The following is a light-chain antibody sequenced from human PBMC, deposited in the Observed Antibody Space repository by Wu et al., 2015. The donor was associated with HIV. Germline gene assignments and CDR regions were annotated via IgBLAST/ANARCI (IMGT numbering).Light chain of an antibody. CDR2: ATS. J-gene: IGKJ4*01. V-gene: IGKV1-12*01. CDR3: QQANSFPLT. CDR1: QDISRW. Sequence: IQMTQSPSSVSASVGDRVTISCRASQDISRWLAWHQQKPGKAPTLLIYATSNLQSAVPSRFSGSGSGTDFTLTISSLQPEDSATYYCQQANSFPLTFGGGTRVEI.